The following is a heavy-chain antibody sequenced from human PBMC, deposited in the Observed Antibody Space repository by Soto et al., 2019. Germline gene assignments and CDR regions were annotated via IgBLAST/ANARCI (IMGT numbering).Heavy chain of an antibody. Sequence: QVQVVESGGGVVRPGRSLRLSCAASGFNFNNYAMHWVRQAPGKGLEWVAVVSFDGTNTYYADSVKGRFTISRDSSNYTVSLQMNGLKSEDTAAYYCAKAGWGGDYYYGLDVWGQGTTVTVSS. CDR1: GFNFNNYA. D-gene: IGHD2-21*01. J-gene: IGHJ6*02. CDR2: VSFDGTNT. V-gene: IGHV3-30*18. CDR3: AKAGWGGDYYYGLDV.